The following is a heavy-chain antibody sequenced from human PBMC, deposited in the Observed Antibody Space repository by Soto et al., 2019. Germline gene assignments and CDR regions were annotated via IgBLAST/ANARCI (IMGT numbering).Heavy chain of an antibody. CDR3: ARLGYCSSATCKYYFYYYGMDV. D-gene: IGHD2-2*01. V-gene: IGHV3-48*02. J-gene: IGHJ6*02. CDR1: GFSFSSYS. CDR2: ISGRGTTT. Sequence: QPGGSLRLSCEASGFSFSSYSMNWVRQAPGKGLEWASFISGRGTTTFYADSVKARFTVSRDNAKNSLYLEVNSLRDEDTAVYYCARLGYCSSATCKYYFYYYGMDVWGQGTTVTVSS.